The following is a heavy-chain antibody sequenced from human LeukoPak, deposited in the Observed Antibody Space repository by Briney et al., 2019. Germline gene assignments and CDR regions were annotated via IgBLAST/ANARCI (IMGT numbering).Heavy chain of an antibody. D-gene: IGHD6-13*01. CDR2: INTSGGST. CDR3: AKSIRYSSSEIY. Sequence: GGTLRLSCAASGFTFSSYGMSWVRQAPGKGLEWVSAINTSGGSTYYADSVKGRFTISRDNSKNTLYLQMNSLRAEDTAVYYCAKSIRYSSSEIYWGQGTLVTVSS. J-gene: IGHJ4*02. CDR1: GFTFSSYG. V-gene: IGHV3-23*01.